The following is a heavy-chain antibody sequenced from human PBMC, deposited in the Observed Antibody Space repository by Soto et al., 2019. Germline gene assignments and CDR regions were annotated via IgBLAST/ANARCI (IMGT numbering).Heavy chain of an antibody. D-gene: IGHD3-3*01. CDR2: IYWDDDK. CDR1: GFSLSTSGVG. CDR3: AHSRITIFGVALFDY. J-gene: IGHJ4*02. V-gene: IGHV2-5*02. Sequence: SGPTLVNPTQTLTLTCTFSGFSLSTSGVGVGWIRQPPGKAPEWLALIYWDDDKRYSPSLKSRLTITKDTSKNQVVLTMTNMDPVDTATYYCAHSRITIFGVALFDYWGQGTLVTVSS.